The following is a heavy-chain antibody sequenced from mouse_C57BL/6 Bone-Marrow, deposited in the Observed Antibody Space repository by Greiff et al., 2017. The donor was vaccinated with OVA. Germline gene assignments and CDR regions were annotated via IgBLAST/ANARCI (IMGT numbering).Heavy chain of an antibody. CDR3: ARSRYYYGSSYLPYWYFDV. CDR1: GYTFTSYW. CDR2: IDPSDSYT. J-gene: IGHJ1*03. D-gene: IGHD1-1*01. V-gene: IGHV1-59*01. Sequence: VQLQQPGAELVRPGTSVKLSCKASGYTFTSYWMHWVKQRPGQGLEWIGVIDPSDSYTNYNQKFKGKATLTVDTSSSTAYMQLSSLTSEDSAVYYCARSRYYYGSSYLPYWYFDVWGTGTTVTVSS.